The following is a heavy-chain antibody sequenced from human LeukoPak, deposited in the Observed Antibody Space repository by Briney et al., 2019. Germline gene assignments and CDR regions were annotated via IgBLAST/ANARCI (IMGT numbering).Heavy chain of an antibody. CDR1: GFTFSSYG. J-gene: IGHJ4*02. CDR3: AKEGTASKSSDLDY. CDR2: IRYDGSNK. Sequence: GGSLRLSCAASGFTFSSYGMHWVRQAPGKGLEWVAFIRYDGSNKYYLDSVKGRFTISRDSSKNTLYLQMNSLRAEDTAVYYCAKEGTASKSSDLDYWGQGTLVTVSS. D-gene: IGHD1/OR15-1a*01. V-gene: IGHV3-30*02.